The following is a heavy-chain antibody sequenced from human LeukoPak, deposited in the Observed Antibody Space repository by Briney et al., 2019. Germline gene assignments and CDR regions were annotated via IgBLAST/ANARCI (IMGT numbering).Heavy chain of an antibody. J-gene: IGHJ5*02. CDR1: GASTSSGTYY. CDR3: AREGGGSGWYNWFDP. CDR2: VYTSGNI. D-gene: IGHD6-13*01. V-gene: IGHV4-61*02. Sequence: SETLSLTCAVSGASTSSGTYYWTWIRQPAGKGLEWIGRVYTSGNIDYSPLFKGRVTISVDTSNNQFSLKLTSVTAADTAMYFCAREGGGSGWYNWFDPWGQGTLVTVSS.